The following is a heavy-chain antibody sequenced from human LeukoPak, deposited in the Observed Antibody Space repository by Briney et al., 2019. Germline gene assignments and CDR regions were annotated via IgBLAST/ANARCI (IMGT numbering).Heavy chain of an antibody. V-gene: IGHV4-59*08. CDR3: ARRLYYGSGSYLYYFDY. CDR1: GDSISSYY. CDR2: IYYSGST. D-gene: IGHD3-10*01. J-gene: IGHJ4*02. Sequence: SETLSLTCTVSGDSISSYYWSWIRQPPGKGLEWIGYIYYSGSTKYNPSLKSRVTISLDTSKNQFSLKLTSVAAADTAVYYCARRLYYGSGSYLYYFDYWGQGTLVTVSS.